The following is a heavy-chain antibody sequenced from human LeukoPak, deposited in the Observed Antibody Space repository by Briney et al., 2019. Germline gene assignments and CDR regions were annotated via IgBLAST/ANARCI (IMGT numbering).Heavy chain of an antibody. CDR1: GFTFTNYW. V-gene: IGHV3-7*01. CDR3: ASASSHRIAAGGDY. Sequence: GGSLRLSCAASGFTFTNYWMSWVRQAPGKGLEWVATIKQDGSEKYYVDSVKGRFTVSRDNAKNTLYLQMNSLRAEDTAVYYCASASSHRIAAGGDYWGQGTLVTVSS. J-gene: IGHJ4*02. CDR2: IKQDGSEK. D-gene: IGHD6-13*01.